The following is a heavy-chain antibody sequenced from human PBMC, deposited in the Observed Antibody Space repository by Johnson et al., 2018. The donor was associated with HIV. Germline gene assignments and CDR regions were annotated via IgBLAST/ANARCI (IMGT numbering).Heavy chain of an antibody. CDR2: ISYDGSNK. D-gene: IGHD3-22*01. J-gene: IGHJ3*02. Sequence: QVQLVESGGGVVQPGRSLRLSCAASGFTFSSYAMHWVRQAPGKGLEWVAVISYDGSNKYYADSVKGRFTLSRDNSKNTLYLQMNSLRTEDTAVYYCARERYYYDTSGYSDAFDIWGQGTMVTVSS. CDR3: ARERYYYDTSGYSDAFDI. CDR1: GFTFSSYA. V-gene: IGHV3-30-3*01.